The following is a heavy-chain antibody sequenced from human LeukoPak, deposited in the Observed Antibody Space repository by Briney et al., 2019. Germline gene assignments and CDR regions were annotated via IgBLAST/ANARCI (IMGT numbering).Heavy chain of an antibody. CDR3: ARASGYCSGGSCYFFDY. CDR2: NSSRSSNT. J-gene: IGHJ4*02. D-gene: IGHD2-15*01. V-gene: IGHV3-48*02. Sequence: WVSLRLSCAASGFTFSSYSMKWVRQAPGKGGEWVSYNSSRSSNTYYAGSVKRRFTISRDNANNSLYLQMSSLRDEDTALYYCARASGYCSGGSCYFFDYWGQGTLVT. CDR1: GFTFSSYS.